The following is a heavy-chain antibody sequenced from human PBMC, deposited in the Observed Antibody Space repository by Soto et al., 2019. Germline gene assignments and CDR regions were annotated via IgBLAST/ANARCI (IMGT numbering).Heavy chain of an antibody. CDR2: IYYSGNT. CDR1: GGSISSTSFY. D-gene: IGHD2-2*01. V-gene: IGHV4-39*01. J-gene: IGHJ5*02. Sequence: SETLSLTCTVSGGSISSTSFYWGWIRQPPGKGLEWIGTIYYSGNTYYNPSLKSRVTISVDTSKKQFSLKLNSVTAADTAVYYCARVPGPWGQGTLVTVSS. CDR3: ARVPGP.